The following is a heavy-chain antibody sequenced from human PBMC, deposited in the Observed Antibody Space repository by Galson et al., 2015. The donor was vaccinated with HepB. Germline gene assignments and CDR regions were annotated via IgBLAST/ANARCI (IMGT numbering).Heavy chain of an antibody. J-gene: IGHJ2*01. V-gene: IGHV6-1*01. CDR3: ARRGNDNRYFDL. D-gene: IGHD3-16*01. Sequence: CAISGDSVSNHFAAWNWIRQSPSRGLEWLGRTYYRDKWYNDYAVSVKSRIAINSDTSKNQFSLQMTSVTPDDTAVYYCARRGNDNRYFDLWGRGSLVTVSS. CDR2: TYYRDKWYN. CDR1: GDSVSNHFAA.